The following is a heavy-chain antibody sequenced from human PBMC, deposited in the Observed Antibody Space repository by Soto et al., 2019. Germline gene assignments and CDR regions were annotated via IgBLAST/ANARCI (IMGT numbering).Heavy chain of an antibody. Sequence: SETLSLTCTVSGGSISSYYWSWIRQPPGKGLEWIGYIYYSGSTNYNPSLKSRVTISVDTSKNQFSLKLSSVTAADTAVYYCAATKAAASVRFAYWGQGTLVTVSS. CDR1: GGSISSYY. J-gene: IGHJ4*02. V-gene: IGHV4-59*01. D-gene: IGHD2-15*01. CDR3: AATKAAASVRFAY. CDR2: IYYSGST.